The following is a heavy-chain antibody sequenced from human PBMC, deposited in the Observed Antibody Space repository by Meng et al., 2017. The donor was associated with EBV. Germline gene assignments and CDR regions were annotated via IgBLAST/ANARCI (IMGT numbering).Heavy chain of an antibody. CDR3: ITRAHSSGYYY. Sequence: QVQLVQSGAEVKKPGXSVKVSCKVSGYTFTELCMYWVRQAPGKGLEWMGGYDPEDGETIYALKFQGRVAMTEDTSTDTAYMELSSLRSEDTAVYYCITRAHSSGYYYWGQGTLVTVAS. J-gene: IGHJ4*02. V-gene: IGHV1-24*01. D-gene: IGHD3-22*01. CDR1: GYTFTELC. CDR2: YDPEDGET.